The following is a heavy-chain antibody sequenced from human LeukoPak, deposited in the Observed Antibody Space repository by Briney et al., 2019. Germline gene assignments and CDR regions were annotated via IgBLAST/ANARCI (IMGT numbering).Heavy chain of an antibody. Sequence: GGSLRLSCAASGFTFSSYWMHWVRQAPGKGLEWVAYISSSSSTTHYADSVTGRFSISRDNAKSSLYLQMNSLRVEDTAVYYCARDLYSGSYYDFDYWGQGTLVTVSS. J-gene: IGHJ4*02. CDR1: GFTFSSYW. V-gene: IGHV3-48*01. CDR3: ARDLYSGSYYDFDY. D-gene: IGHD1-26*01. CDR2: ISSSSSTT.